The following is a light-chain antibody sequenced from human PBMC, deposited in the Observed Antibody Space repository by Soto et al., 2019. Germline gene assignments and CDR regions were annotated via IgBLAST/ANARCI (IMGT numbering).Light chain of an antibody. CDR3: QQYNNWPPLT. CDR2: GAS. J-gene: IGKJ4*01. CDR1: QSVSNN. V-gene: IGKV3-15*01. Sequence: EIVMTQSPATLSVSPGERVTLSCRASQSVSNNLAWYQQKPGQAPRLLIYGASTRATGIPARFSGSGSGTEFTLTISSLQSEDFAVYYCQQYNNWPPLTFGGGTQVEIK.